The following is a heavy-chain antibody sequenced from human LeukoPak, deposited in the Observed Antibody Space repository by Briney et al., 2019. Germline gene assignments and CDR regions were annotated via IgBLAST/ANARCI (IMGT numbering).Heavy chain of an antibody. CDR1: GFTFSSYA. CDR2: ISGSGGST. V-gene: IGHV3-23*01. D-gene: IGHD1-26*01. CDR3: AKVVQSRELLYFDY. Sequence: PGGSLRRSCAASGFTFSSYAMSWVRQAPGKGLEWVSAISGSGGSTYYADSVKGRFTISRDNSKNTLYLQMNSLRAEDTAVYYCAKVVQSRELLYFDYWGQGTLVTVSS. J-gene: IGHJ4*02.